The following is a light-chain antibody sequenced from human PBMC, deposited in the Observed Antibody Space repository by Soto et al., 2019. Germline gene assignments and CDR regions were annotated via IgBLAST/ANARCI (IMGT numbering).Light chain of an antibody. CDR2: EVT. CDR3: CSHAGSNSYYL. Sequence: QSVLTQPPSASGSPGQSVTISCTGSSSDIGAYNCVSWYQQRPGQVPKLIIYEVTKRPSGVPDRFSGSKSGNTASLTVSGLQADDEAVYYCCSHAGSNSYYLFGPGTKVTVL. J-gene: IGLJ1*01. V-gene: IGLV2-8*01. CDR1: SSDIGAYNC.